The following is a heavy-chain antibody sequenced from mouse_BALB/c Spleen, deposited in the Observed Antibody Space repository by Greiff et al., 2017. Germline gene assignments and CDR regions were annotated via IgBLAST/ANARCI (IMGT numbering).Heavy chain of an antibody. CDR1: GFNIKDTY. V-gene: IGHV14-3*02. D-gene: IGHD2-4*01. J-gene: IGHJ3*01. CDR2: IDPANGNT. CDR3: AYYYDWFAY. Sequence: VHVKQSGAELVKPGASVKLSCTASGFNIKDTYMHWVKQRPEQGLEWIGRIDPANGNTKYDPKFQGKATITADTSSNTAYLQLSSLTSEDTAVYYCAYYYDWFAYWGQGTLVTVSA.